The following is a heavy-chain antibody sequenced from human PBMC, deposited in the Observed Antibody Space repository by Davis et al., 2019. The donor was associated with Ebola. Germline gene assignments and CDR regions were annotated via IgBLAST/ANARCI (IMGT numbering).Heavy chain of an antibody. CDR3: AGSRTYDTSGPYWYFDL. D-gene: IGHD3-22*01. Sequence: PGGSLRLSCTVSGGSISSSYWSWIRQPPGKGLEWIGYLYYSGHTDYNSSFKSRVTMSVDTSKNQFSLKLISVTAADTAVYYCAGSRTYDTSGPYWYFDLWGRGTLVAVSS. J-gene: IGHJ2*01. CDR2: LYYSGHT. V-gene: IGHV4-59*01. CDR1: GGSISSSY.